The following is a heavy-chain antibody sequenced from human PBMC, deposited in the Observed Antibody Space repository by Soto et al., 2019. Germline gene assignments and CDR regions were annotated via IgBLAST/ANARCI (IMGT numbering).Heavy chain of an antibody. J-gene: IGHJ4*02. D-gene: IGHD6-13*01. CDR1: GFTFDDYA. Sequence: PGGSLRLSCAASGFTFDDYAMHWVRQAPGKGLEWVSGISWNSGSIGYADSVKGRFTISRDNAKNSLYLQMNSLRAEDTALYYCAKAGYSSSWYGYYFDYWGQGTLVTVSS. V-gene: IGHV3-9*01. CDR2: ISWNSGSI. CDR3: AKAGYSSSWYGYYFDY.